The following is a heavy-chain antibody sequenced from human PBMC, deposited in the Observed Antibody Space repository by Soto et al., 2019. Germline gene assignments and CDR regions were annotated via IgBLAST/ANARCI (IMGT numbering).Heavy chain of an antibody. Sequence: SQTLSLTCAIPGDSVSSNSAAWNWIRQSPSRGLEWLGRTYYRSKWYNDYAVSVKSRITINSDTSKNQFSLQLNSVTPEDTAVYYCARDQVVGATTDNWYFDLWGRGTLVTVSS. D-gene: IGHD1-26*01. V-gene: IGHV6-1*01. J-gene: IGHJ2*01. CDR3: ARDQVVGATTDNWYFDL. CDR2: TYYRSKWYN. CDR1: GDSVSSNSAA.